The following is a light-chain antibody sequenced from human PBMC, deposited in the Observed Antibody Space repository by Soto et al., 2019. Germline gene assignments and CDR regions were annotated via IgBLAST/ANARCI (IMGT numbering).Light chain of an antibody. Sequence: EIVLTQSPGTLSLSPGERATLSCRASQSVSSNNLAWYQQRPGQAPRVVIYGASNRATGIPERFSGSGSGTDFTLTISRLEPEDFAVYYCQQYGRSPFTFGPGTKVDIK. CDR3: QQYGRSPFT. CDR2: GAS. J-gene: IGKJ3*01. CDR1: QSVSSNN. V-gene: IGKV3-20*01.